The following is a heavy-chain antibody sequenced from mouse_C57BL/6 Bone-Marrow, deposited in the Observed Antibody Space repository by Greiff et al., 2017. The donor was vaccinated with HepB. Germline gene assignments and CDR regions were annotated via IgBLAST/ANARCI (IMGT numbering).Heavy chain of an antibody. D-gene: IGHD2-4*01. Sequence: EVQLVESGAELVRPGASVKLSCTASGFNIKDDYMHWVKQRPEQGLEWIGWIDPENGDTEYASKFQGKATITADTSSNTAYLQLSSLTSEDTAVYYCTTYDYDGGYAMDYWGQGTSVTVSS. CDR3: TTYDYDGGYAMDY. CDR2: IDPENGDT. CDR1: GFNIKDDY. V-gene: IGHV14-4*01. J-gene: IGHJ4*01.